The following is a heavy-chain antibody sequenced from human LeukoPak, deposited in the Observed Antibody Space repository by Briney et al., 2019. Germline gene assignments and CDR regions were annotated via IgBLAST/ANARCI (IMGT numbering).Heavy chain of an antibody. CDR3: AKASTYYDFWSGYYGDY. Sequence: PGGSLRLSCAASGFTFSSYAMSWVRQAPGKGLEWVSAISGSGGSTYYADSVKGRFTISRDNSKNTLYLQMNSLRAEDTAVYYCAKASTYYDFWSGYYGDYWGQGTLVTVSS. CDR2: ISGSGGST. V-gene: IGHV3-23*01. CDR1: GFTFSSYA. D-gene: IGHD3-3*01. J-gene: IGHJ4*02.